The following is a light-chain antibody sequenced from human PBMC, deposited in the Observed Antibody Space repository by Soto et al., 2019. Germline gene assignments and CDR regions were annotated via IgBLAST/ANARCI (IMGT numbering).Light chain of an antibody. CDR1: ISNVGNNY. J-gene: IGLJ1*01. CDR2: DNN. CDR3: GTWVTSLSVGHV. V-gene: IGLV1-51*01. Sequence: QSVLTQPPSVSAAPGQKVTISCSLSISNVGNNYVSWYQQLPGTAPKLLIYDNNKRPSGIPDRFSGSKSGTSATLAITGLQTGDEADYYCGTWVTSLSVGHVFGTGTKV.